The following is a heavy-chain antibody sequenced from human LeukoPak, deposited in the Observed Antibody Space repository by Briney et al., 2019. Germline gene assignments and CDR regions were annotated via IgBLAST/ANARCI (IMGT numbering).Heavy chain of an antibody. J-gene: IGHJ4*02. D-gene: IGHD6-19*01. CDR3: AKKSLAVAGPSHFDY. Sequence: PGGSLRLSCAASGFTFSSYAMSWVRQAPRKGLEWVSGISGSGGSTYYADSVKGRFTISRDNSKNTLYLQMNNLRAEDTAVYYCAKKSLAVAGPSHFDYWGQGTLVTVSS. V-gene: IGHV3-23*01. CDR1: GFTFSSYA. CDR2: ISGSGGST.